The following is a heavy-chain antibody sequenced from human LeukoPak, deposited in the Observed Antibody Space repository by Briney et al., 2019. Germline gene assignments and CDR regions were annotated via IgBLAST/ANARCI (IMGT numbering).Heavy chain of an antibody. CDR3: ARMRPGDPYYDFWSGYRTYDAFDI. CDR1: GYTFTSYD. V-gene: IGHV1-8*01. Sequence: ASVKVSCKASGYTFTSYDINWVRQATGQGLEWMGWMNPNSGNTGYAQKFQGRVTMTRNTSISTAYMELSSLRSEDTAVYYCARMRPGDPYYDFWSGYRTYDAFDIWGQGTMVTVSS. D-gene: IGHD3-3*01. CDR2: MNPNSGNT. J-gene: IGHJ3*02.